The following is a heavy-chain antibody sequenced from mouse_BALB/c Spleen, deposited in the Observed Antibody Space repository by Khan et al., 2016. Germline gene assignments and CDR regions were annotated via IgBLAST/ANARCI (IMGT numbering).Heavy chain of an antibody. CDR2: INSDGSAI. D-gene: IGHD1-1*01. Sequence: EVQLLETGGGLVQPGGSRGLSCEGSGFTFSGFWMSWVRQTPGKTLEWIGDINSDGSAINYAPSIKDRVTIFRDNDKSTLYLQMSNVRSEDTATYFCMRDEYYYWYFDVWGAATTVAVAS. CDR3: MRDEYYYWYFDV. J-gene: IGHJ1*01. CDR1: GFTFSGFW. V-gene: IGHV11-2*02.